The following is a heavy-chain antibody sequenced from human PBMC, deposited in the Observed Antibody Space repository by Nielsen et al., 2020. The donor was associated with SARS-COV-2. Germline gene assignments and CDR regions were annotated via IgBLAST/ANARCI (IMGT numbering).Heavy chain of an antibody. CDR1: GFTFDDYA. Sequence: GESLKISCAASGFTFDDYAMHWVRQAPGKGLEWLAAISYEGKTEYYADSVQGRFTISRDNSKNTLYLQMNSLRHEDTAVYYCARFRGSTAVDWFDPWGQGTPVTVSS. D-gene: IGHD3-10*01. CDR3: ARFRGSTAVDWFDP. V-gene: IGHV3-30*04. J-gene: IGHJ5*02. CDR2: ISYEGKTE.